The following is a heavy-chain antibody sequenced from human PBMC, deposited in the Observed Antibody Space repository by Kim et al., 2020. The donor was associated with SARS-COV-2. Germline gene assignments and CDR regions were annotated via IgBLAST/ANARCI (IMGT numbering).Heavy chain of an antibody. J-gene: IGHJ6*02. Sequence: GGSLRLSCAASGFTFSSYAMSWVRQAPGKGLEWVSVIYSGGSSTYYADSVKGRFTISRDNSKNTLYLQMNSLRAEDTAVYYCAKVWTGSSWYPAEYYGMDVWGQGTTVTVSS. CDR3: AKVWTGSSWYPAEYYGMDV. CDR2: IYSGGSST. V-gene: IGHV3-23*03. D-gene: IGHD6-13*01. CDR1: GFTFSSYA.